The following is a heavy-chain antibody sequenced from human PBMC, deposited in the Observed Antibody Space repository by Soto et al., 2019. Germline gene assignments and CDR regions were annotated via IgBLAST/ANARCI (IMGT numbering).Heavy chain of an antibody. V-gene: IGHV4-59*01. Sequence: QVQLQESGPGLVKPSETLSLTCTVSGGSISSYYWSWIRQPPGKGLEWIGYIYYSGRTNYNTSLKSRITISVDTSKNQFSLKLNSVTAADTAVYYCARGRGGWFINQLLNAFDIWGQGTMVTVSS. J-gene: IGHJ3*02. D-gene: IGHD2-2*01. CDR3: ARGRGGWFINQLLNAFDI. CDR2: IYYSGRT. CDR1: GGSISSYY.